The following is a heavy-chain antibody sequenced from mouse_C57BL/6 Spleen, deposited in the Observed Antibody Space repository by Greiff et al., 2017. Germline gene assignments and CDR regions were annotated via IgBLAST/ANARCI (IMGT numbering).Heavy chain of an antibody. J-gene: IGHJ2*01. V-gene: IGHV1-26*01. CDR1: GYTFTDYY. CDR3: ATLYGYDNFDY. D-gene: IGHD2-2*01. CDR2: INPNNGGT. Sequence: EVKLQESGPELVKPGASVKISCKASGYTFTDYYMNWVKQSHGKSLEWIGDINPNNGGTSYNQKFKGKATLTVDKSSSTAYMELRSLTSEDSAVYYCATLYGYDNFDYWGQGTTLTVSS.